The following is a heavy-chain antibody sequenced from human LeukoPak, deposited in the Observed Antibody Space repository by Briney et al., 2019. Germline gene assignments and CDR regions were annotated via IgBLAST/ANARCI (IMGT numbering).Heavy chain of an antibody. J-gene: IGHJ6*03. D-gene: IGHD6-19*01. CDR1: GGTFSSYA. Sequence: SVKVSCKASGGTFSSYAISWVRQAPGQGLEWMGGIIPIFGTANYAQKFQGRVTITADESTSTAYMELSSLRSEDTAVYYCARGGVAVAWTTRYYYYMDVWGKGTTVTISS. V-gene: IGHV1-69*13. CDR3: ARGGVAVAWTTRYYYYMDV. CDR2: IIPIFGTA.